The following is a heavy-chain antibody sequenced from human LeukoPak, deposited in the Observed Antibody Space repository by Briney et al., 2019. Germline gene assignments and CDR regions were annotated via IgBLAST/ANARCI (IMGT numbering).Heavy chain of an antibody. J-gene: IGHJ4*02. CDR1: GFTFSSYS. V-gene: IGHV3-21*01. D-gene: IGHD6-19*01. CDR3: AREKGGAVAVFDY. Sequence: KSGGSLRLSCAASGFTFSSYSMNWVRQAPGKGLEWVSSISSSSSYIYYADSVKGRFTISRDNAKNSLYLQMNSLRAEDTAVYYCAREKGGAVAVFDYWGQGTLVTVSS. CDR2: ISSSSSYI.